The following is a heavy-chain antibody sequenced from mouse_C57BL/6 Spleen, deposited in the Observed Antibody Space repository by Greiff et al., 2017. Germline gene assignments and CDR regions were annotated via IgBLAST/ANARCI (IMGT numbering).Heavy chain of an antibody. Sequence: QVQLKESGAELVKPGASVKISCKASGYAFSSYWMNWVKQRPGKGLEWIGQIYPGDGDTNYNGKFKGKATLTADKSSSTAYMQLSSLTSEDSAVYFCARGNDGYQGPYFDYWGQGTTLTVSS. D-gene: IGHD2-3*01. CDR3: ARGNDGYQGPYFDY. CDR2: IYPGDGDT. V-gene: IGHV1-80*01. CDR1: GYAFSSYW. J-gene: IGHJ2*01.